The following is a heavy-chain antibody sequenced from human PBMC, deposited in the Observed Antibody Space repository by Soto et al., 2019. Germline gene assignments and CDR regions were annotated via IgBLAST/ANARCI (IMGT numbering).Heavy chain of an antibody. Sequence: SVQVSCKGSCYTFPSYGISWVRQAPGQGLEWMGWISAYNGNTNYAQKLQGRVTMATDTSTSTAYMELRSLRSDDTAVYYCARDTNWARDAFDIWGQGKMVTVSS. D-gene: IGHD3-16*01. J-gene: IGHJ3*02. CDR2: ISAYNGNT. CDR1: CYTFPSYG. CDR3: ARDTNWARDAFDI. V-gene: IGHV1-18*04.